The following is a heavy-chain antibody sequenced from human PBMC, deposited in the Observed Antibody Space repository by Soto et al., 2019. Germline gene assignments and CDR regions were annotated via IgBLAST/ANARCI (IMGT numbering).Heavy chain of an antibody. J-gene: IGHJ4*02. CDR2: IYYSGST. V-gene: IGHV4-59*12. CDR1: GGAINRYY. Sequence: AETLSLTRTVSGGAINRYYCSWIRQPPGKGLEWIGYIYYSGSTYYNPSLKSRVTISVDTSKNQFSLKLSSVSAADTAVYYCAREVPDILTGYYRGRSYCVDYWCPGALFSVS. D-gene: IGHD3-9*01. CDR3: AREVPDILTGYYRGRSYCVDY.